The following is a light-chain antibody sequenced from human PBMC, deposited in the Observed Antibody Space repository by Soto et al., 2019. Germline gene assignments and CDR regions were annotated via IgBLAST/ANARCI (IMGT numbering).Light chain of an antibody. CDR1: QGVSRW. J-gene: IGKJ1*01. V-gene: IGKV1-5*01. CDR2: GAS. CDR3: QQYHTYSWT. Sequence: DIVMTQSPSTLSVATGERVTFSCRASQGVSRWLAWYQQKPGQAPKLLIYGASTWASGVPSRFSGSGSGTEFTLTISSLQPEDFATYYCQQYHTYSWTFGRGTKVDIK.